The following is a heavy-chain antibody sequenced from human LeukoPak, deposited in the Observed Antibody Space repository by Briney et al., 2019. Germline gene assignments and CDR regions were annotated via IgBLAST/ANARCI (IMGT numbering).Heavy chain of an antibody. CDR3: AGFLGGATPSYYYYGMDV. J-gene: IGHJ6*02. Sequence: SETLSLTCTVSGGSISSYYWSWIRQPPGKGLEWIGYIYYSGSTNYNPSLKSRVTISVDTSKNQLSLKLSSVTPADTAVYYCAGFLGGATPSYYYYGMDVWGQGTTVTVSS. CDR1: GGSISSYY. D-gene: IGHD1-26*01. V-gene: IGHV4-59*01. CDR2: IYYSGST.